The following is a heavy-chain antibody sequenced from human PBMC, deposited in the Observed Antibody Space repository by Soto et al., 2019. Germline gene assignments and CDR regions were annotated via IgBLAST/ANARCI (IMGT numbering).Heavy chain of an antibody. J-gene: IGHJ4*02. CDR1: GFTFSSYS. CDR2: ISSSSSYI. V-gene: IGHV3-21*01. Sequence: GGSLRLSCAASGFTFSSYSMNWVRQAPGKGLEWVSSISSSSSYIYYADSVKGRFTISRDNAKNSLYLQMNSLRAEDTAVYYCARGVSPAAIPNYFDYWGQGTLVTVSS. CDR3: ARGVSPAAIPNYFDY. D-gene: IGHD2-2*01.